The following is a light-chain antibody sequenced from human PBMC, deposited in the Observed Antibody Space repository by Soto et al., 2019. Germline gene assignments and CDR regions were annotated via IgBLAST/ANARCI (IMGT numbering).Light chain of an antibody. J-gene: IGKJ1*01. V-gene: IGKV3-20*01. CDR3: QQYGGSRWT. CDR1: QSVSSTY. CDR2: GAS. Sequence: EIVLTQSPGTLSLSPGERATLSCRASQSVSSTYLAWYQQKPGQAPRLLIYGASNRATGIPDRFSGSGSGTHFTLTISRLEPEDFAVYYCQQYGGSRWTFGQGTRVHI.